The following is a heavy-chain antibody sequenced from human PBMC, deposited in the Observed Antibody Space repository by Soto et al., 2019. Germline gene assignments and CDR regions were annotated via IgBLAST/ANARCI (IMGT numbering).Heavy chain of an antibody. CDR1: GYTFTSYY. J-gene: IGHJ4*02. Sequence: GASVKVSCKASGYTFTSYYMHWVRQAPGQGLEWMGIINPSGGSTSYAQKFQGRVTITRDTSTSTVYMELSSLRSEDTAVYYCSISPVPVMVRNPYPFDYWGQGTLVTVSS. CDR2: INPSGGST. V-gene: IGHV1-46*01. CDR3: SISPVPVMVRNPYPFDY. D-gene: IGHD3-10*01.